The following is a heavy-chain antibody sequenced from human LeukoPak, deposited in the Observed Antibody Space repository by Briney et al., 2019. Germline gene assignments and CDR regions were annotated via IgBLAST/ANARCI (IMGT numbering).Heavy chain of an antibody. CDR3: ARDRGYCSGGSCYRTLDY. V-gene: IGHV4-59*01. D-gene: IGHD2-15*01. CDR2: IYYSGST. J-gene: IGHJ4*02. Sequence: SETLSLTCTVSGGSISSNYWSWIRQPPGKGLEWIGYIYYSGSTKYNPSLKSRVTMSVDTSKNQFSLKLSSVTAVDTAVYYCARDRGYCSGGSCYRTLDYWGQGTLVTVSS. CDR1: GGSISSNY.